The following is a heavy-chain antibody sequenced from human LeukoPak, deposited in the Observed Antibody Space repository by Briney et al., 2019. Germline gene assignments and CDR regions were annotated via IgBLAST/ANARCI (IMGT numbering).Heavy chain of an antibody. D-gene: IGHD6-19*01. Sequence: ASVKVSCKASGGTFSSYAISWVRQAPGQGLEWMGGIIPIFGTANCAQKFQGRVTITADESTSTAYMELSSLRSEDTAVYHCARVSGGIAVAGNYFDYWGQGTLVTVSS. V-gene: IGHV1-69*13. CDR1: GGTFSSYA. J-gene: IGHJ4*02. CDR2: IIPIFGTA. CDR3: ARVSGGIAVAGNYFDY.